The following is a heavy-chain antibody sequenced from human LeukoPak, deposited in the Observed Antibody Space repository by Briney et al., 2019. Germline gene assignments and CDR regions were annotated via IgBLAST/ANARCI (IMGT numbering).Heavy chain of an antibody. CDR1: GGTFSSYA. D-gene: IGHD4-17*01. J-gene: IGHJ6*02. CDR3: ARANTVTTLYHYGMDV. CDR2: IIPIFGTA. Sequence: ASVKVSCKASGGTFSSYAISWVRQAPGQGLEWMGGIIPIFGTANYAQKFQGRVTITADESTSTAYMELSSLRSEDTAVYYCARANTVTTLYHYGMDVWGQGTTVTVSS. V-gene: IGHV1-69*13.